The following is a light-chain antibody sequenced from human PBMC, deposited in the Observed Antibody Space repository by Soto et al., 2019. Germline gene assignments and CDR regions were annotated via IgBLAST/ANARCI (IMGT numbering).Light chain of an antibody. V-gene: IGKV1-39*01. Sequence: DIQMTQSPSTLSASVGDRVTITCRASQSISTWLAWYQQKPGKAPKLLIYAASSLQSGVPSRFSGSGSGTDFTLTISRLQPEDFAPYYCQQSDSTPSSTFGPGTKVDIK. J-gene: IGKJ3*01. CDR2: AAS. CDR1: QSISTW. CDR3: QQSDSTPSST.